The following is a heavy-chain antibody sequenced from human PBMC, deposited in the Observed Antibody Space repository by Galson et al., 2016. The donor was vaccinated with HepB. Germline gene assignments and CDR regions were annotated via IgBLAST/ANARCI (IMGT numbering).Heavy chain of an antibody. CDR2: IVPIFGTA. D-gene: IGHD2-2*01. CDR3: AGDAVLVPAGMMRSWSDS. V-gene: IGHV1-69*13. J-gene: IGHJ5*01. Sequence: SVKVSCKASGGTFSSYAFSWVRQAPGQGLEWMGGIVPIFGTANYAPKFQGRITISAEELTSTSYLELSSLRSEDTAMYYCAGDAVLVPAGMMRSWSDSWGQGTLVTVSS. CDR1: GGTFSSYA.